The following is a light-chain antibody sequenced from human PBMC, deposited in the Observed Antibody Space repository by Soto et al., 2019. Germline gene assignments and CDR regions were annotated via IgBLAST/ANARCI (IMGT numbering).Light chain of an antibody. V-gene: IGLV1-44*01. CDR3: AAWDDRLKDHV. J-gene: IGLJ1*01. CDR2: TTN. CDR1: SSNIGTST. Sequence: QSVLTQPHSASGTPGQRVTISCTGSSSNIGTSTVHWFQQLPGTAPKLLISTTNQRPSGVPERFSGSKSDTSASLAISGLQSEAEADYYCAAWDDRLKDHVFGTGTKLTVL.